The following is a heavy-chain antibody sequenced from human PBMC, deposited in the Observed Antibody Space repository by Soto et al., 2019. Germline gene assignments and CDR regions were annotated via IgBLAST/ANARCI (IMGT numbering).Heavy chain of an antibody. Sequence: SETLSLTCSVSSDSMNSGGYYWSWIRQHPGKGLEWIGYIYSNGDTYYNPSLKSRVTISVDTSKNQFSLNLTSVTAADTAVFYCARRGGSSSGYYYYAMDVWGQGTTVTVSS. CDR2: IYSNGDT. CDR3: ARRGGSSSGYYYYAMDV. D-gene: IGHD6-6*01. J-gene: IGHJ6*02. V-gene: IGHV4-31*03. CDR1: SDSMNSGGYY.